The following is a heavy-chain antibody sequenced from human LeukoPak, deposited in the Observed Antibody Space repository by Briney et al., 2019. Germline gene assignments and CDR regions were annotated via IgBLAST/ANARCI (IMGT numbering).Heavy chain of an antibody. J-gene: IGHJ4*02. CDR1: GGSISSGGYS. CDR3: ARLGYCSSTSCYAEFDY. CDR2: IYHSGST. V-gene: IGHV4-30-2*01. D-gene: IGHD2-2*01. Sequence: SETLSLTCAVSGGSISSGGYSWSWIRQPPGKGLEWIGYIYHSGSTYYNPSLKSRVTISVDRSKNQFSLKLSSVTAADTAVYYCARLGYCSSTSCYAEFDYWGQGTLVTVSS.